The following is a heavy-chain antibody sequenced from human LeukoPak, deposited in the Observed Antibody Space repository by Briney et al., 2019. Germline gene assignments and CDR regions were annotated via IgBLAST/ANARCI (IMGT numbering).Heavy chain of an antibody. CDR1: GGSISSYY. J-gene: IGHJ4*02. Sequence: PSETLSLTCTVSGGSISSYYWSWIRQPPGKGLEWIGYIYYSGSTNYNPSLKSRGTISVDTSKNQFSLKLSSVNAADTAVYYCARETVAAGAVDYWGQGTLVTVSS. CDR3: ARETVAAGAVDY. CDR2: IYYSGST. V-gene: IGHV4-59*01. D-gene: IGHD1-26*01.